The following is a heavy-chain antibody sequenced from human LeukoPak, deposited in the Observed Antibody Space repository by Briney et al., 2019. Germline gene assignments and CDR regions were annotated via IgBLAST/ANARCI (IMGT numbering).Heavy chain of an antibody. Sequence: GGSLRLSCAASGFTFSSYAMSWVRQAPGKGLEWVSAISGSGGSTYYADSVKGRFTISRDNSKNTLYLQMNSLRAEDTAVYYCAKLVGWFGELLAIDYWGQGTLVTVSS. CDR1: GFTFSSYA. CDR3: AKLVGWFGELLAIDY. D-gene: IGHD3-10*01. CDR2: ISGSGGST. J-gene: IGHJ4*02. V-gene: IGHV3-23*01.